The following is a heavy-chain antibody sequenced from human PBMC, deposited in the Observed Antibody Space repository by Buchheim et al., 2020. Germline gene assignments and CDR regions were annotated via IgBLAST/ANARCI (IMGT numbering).Heavy chain of an antibody. CDR3: ARGEITMVQGVTTNWFDP. V-gene: IGHV4-61*02. Sequence: QVQLQESGPGLVKPSQTLSLTCTVSGGSISSGSYYWSWIRQPAGKGLEWIGRIYTSGSTNYNPSLKSRVTISVDTSKNQFSLKLNSVTAADTAVYYCARGEITMVQGVTTNWFDPWGQGTL. CDR1: GGSISSGSYY. J-gene: IGHJ5*02. D-gene: IGHD3-10*01. CDR2: IYTSGST.